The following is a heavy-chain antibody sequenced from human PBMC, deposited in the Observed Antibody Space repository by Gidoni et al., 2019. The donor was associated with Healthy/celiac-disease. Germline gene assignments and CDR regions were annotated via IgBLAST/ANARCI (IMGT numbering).Heavy chain of an antibody. V-gene: IGHV1-18*01. CDR2: ISAYNGNT. Sequence: QFQLVQSGAEVKKPGASVKVSCKASGYTFTSYGISWVRQAPGQGLEWMGWISAYNGNTNYAQKLQGRVTMTTDTSTSTAYMELRSLRSDDTAVYYCARGAPVVPAAIFQISYYYYMDVWGKGTTVTVSS. CDR1: GYTFTSYG. D-gene: IGHD2-2*01. CDR3: ARGAPVVPAAIFQISYYYYMDV. J-gene: IGHJ6*03.